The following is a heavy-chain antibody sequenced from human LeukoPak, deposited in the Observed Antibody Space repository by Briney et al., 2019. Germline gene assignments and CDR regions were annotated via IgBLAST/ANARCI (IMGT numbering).Heavy chain of an antibody. CDR1: GYTFTDYY. V-gene: IGHV1-2*02. CDR3: VRDAIAAAGTGG. CDR2: INPKSGGT. J-gene: IGHJ4*02. D-gene: IGHD6-13*01. Sequence: ASVKVSCKASGYTFTDYYMHWVRHAPGQGLEWMGWINPKSGGTNYAQNFQGRVTMTRDTSISTAYMELSGLRSDDRAVYYCVRDAIAAAGTGGWGQGTLVTVSS.